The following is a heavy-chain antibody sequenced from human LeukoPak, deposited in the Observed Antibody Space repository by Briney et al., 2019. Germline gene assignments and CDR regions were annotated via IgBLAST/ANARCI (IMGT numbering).Heavy chain of an antibody. CDR2: INHSGST. V-gene: IGHV4-34*01. D-gene: IGHD3-3*01. CDR3: ARGVSYYDFWSGYLSKLYFDY. Sequence: SETLSLTCAVYGGSFSGYYWSWIRQPPGKGLEWIGEINHSGSTNYNPSLKSRVTISVDTSKSRFSLKLSSVTAADTAVYYCARGVSYYDFWSGYLSKLYFDYWGQGTLVTVSS. CDR1: GGSFSGYY. J-gene: IGHJ4*02.